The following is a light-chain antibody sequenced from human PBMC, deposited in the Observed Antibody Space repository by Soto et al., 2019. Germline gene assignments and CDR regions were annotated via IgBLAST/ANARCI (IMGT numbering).Light chain of an antibody. CDR2: GAS. CDR3: QQLNSYPLT. Sequence: DIQLTQSPSFLSASVGDRVTITCRASQGISSNLAWYQQNPGKAPKLLIYGASTLQSGVPSRFSGSGSGTEFTLTLSSLQLEDFATYYCQQLNSYPLTFGGGTKVEIK. J-gene: IGKJ4*01. V-gene: IGKV1-9*01. CDR1: QGISSN.